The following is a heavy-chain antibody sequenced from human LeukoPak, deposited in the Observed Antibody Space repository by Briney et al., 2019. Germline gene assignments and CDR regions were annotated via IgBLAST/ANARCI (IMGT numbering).Heavy chain of an antibody. CDR1: GGSFSSSY. Sequence: SESLSRTCIVSGGSFSSSYWSWIRQPPGKGLEWIAYIYSNGNTNSNPSLKSRVTIAVDTSQSQFSLKLSSVTAADTAVYYCARGLVGLTPHAGVFQIWGQGTKVTVSS. D-gene: IGHD1-26*01. V-gene: IGHV4-59*01. CDR2: IYSNGNT. J-gene: IGHJ3*02. CDR3: ARGLVGLTPHAGVFQI.